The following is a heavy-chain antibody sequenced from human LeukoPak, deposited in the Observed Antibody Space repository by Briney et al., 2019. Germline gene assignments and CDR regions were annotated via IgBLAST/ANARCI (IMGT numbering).Heavy chain of an antibody. CDR1: GGSISSSSYY. CDR2: IYHSGST. D-gene: IGHD3-10*01. J-gene: IGHJ6*03. V-gene: IGHV4-39*07. Sequence: PSETLSLTCTVSGGSISSSSYYWGWIRQPPGKGLEWIGSIYHSGSTYYNPSLKSRVTISVDTSKNQFSLKLSSVTAADTAVYYCARVAGLEGLLWFGELLYYYMDVWGKGTTVTVSS. CDR3: ARVAGLEGLLWFGELLYYYMDV.